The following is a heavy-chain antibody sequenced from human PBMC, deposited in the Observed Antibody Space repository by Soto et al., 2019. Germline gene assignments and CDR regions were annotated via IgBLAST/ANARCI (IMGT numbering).Heavy chain of an antibody. CDR2: ISSSSSYI. Sequence: GGSLRLSCAASGFTFSSYSMNWVRQAPGKGLEWVSSISSSSSYIYYADSVKGRFTISRDNAKNSLYLQMNSLRAEDTAVYYCAKPGTVAVAAIKGLDAFDIWGQGTMVTVSS. J-gene: IGHJ3*02. CDR3: AKPGTVAVAAIKGLDAFDI. D-gene: IGHD2-21*02. V-gene: IGHV3-21*04. CDR1: GFTFSSYS.